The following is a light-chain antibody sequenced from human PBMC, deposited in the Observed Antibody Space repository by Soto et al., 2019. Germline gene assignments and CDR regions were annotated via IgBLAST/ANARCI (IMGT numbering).Light chain of an antibody. CDR3: QDYYSSWT. CDR2: WAS. CDR1: QNNKNY. J-gene: IGKJ1*01. Sequence: DIVMTQSPDSLAVSLGERATINCKSSQNNKNYLAWYQQKTGQPPKLLIDWASIRASGVPDRFSGSGSGTDFTLTISSLQAGDVGIYYCQDYYSSWTFGQGTKVDIK. V-gene: IGKV4-1*01.